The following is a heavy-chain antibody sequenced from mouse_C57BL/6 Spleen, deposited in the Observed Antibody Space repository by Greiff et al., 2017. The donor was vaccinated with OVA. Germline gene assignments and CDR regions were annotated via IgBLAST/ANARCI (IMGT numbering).Heavy chain of an antibody. V-gene: IGHV5-9-1*02. D-gene: IGHD2-3*01. CDR3: TRDGYYEGWFAY. J-gene: IGHJ3*01. Sequence: EVQLVESGEGLVKPGGSLKLSCAASGFTFSSYAMSWVRQTPEKRLEWVAYISSGGDYIYYADTVKGRFTISRDNARNTLYLQMSSLKSEDTAMYYCTRDGYYEGWFAYWGQGTLVTVSA. CDR1: GFTFSSYA. CDR2: ISSGGDYI.